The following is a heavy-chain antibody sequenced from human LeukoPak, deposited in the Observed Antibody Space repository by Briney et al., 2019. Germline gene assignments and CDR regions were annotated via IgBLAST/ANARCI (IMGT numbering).Heavy chain of an antibody. CDR1: GGSISSYY. D-gene: IGHD3-3*01. CDR3: AREPSGPRGHNWFDP. CDR2: IYYSVST. J-gene: IGHJ5*02. V-gene: IGHV4-59*01. Sequence: SETLSLTCTVSGGSISSYYWSWIRQPPGKGLEWIGYIYYSVSTNYNPSLKSRVTISVDTSKNQFSLKLSSVSAADTAVYYCAREPSGPRGHNWFDPWGQGTLVTVSS.